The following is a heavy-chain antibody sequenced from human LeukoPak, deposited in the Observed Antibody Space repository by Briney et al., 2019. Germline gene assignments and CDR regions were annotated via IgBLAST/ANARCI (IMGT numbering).Heavy chain of an antibody. CDR3: ARDVDSSGYYPDS. Sequence: GGSLRLSCAASGFTFSSYGVHWFRQAPGKGLEWAAVIWYDGSNKYYADSVKGRFTISRDNSKNTLYLQMNSLRAEDTAAYYCARDVDSSGYYPDSWGQGTLVTVSS. D-gene: IGHD3-22*01. J-gene: IGHJ5*01. V-gene: IGHV3-33*08. CDR2: IWYDGSNK. CDR1: GFTFSSYG.